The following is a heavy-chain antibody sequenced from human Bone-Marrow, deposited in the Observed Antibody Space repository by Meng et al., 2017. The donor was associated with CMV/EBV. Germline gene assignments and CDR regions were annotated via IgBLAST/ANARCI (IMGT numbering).Heavy chain of an antibody. CDR2: INSDGSST. D-gene: IGHD5-24*01. CDR3: ARVQGWLQLGYYYYGMDV. CDR1: GFTFSSYW. J-gene: IGHJ6*02. Sequence: GGSLRLSCAASGFTFSSYWMHWVRQAPGKGLVWVSRINSDGSSTSYADSVKGRFTISRDNAKNTLYLQMNSLRAEDTAVYYCARVQGWLQLGYYYYGMDVWGQGTTVTVPS. V-gene: IGHV3-74*01.